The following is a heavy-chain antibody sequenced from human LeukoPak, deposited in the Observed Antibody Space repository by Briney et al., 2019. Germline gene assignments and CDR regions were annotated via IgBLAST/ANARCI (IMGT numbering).Heavy chain of an antibody. J-gene: IGHJ4*02. CDR2: ISSSGSTI. Sequence: KPGGSLRLSYAASGFTFSDYYMSWIRQAPGKGLEWVSYISSSGSTIYYADSVKGRFTISRDNAKNSLYLQMNSLRAEDTAVYYCARITMVRGVIINLIDYWGQGTLVTVSS. CDR1: GFTFSDYY. V-gene: IGHV3-11*01. D-gene: IGHD3-10*01. CDR3: ARITMVRGVIINLIDY.